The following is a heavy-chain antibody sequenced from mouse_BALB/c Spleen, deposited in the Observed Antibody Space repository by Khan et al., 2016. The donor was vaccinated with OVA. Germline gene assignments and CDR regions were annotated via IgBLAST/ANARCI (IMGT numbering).Heavy chain of an antibody. Sequence: EVQLQQSGPELVKPGASVKISCKTSGYTFTEYTMHWVKQSHGKSLEWIGRINPNNGGTSYNQKFKGKATLTVDTSSTTAYMELRSLTSEDSAVSYGARRDYYAYFWFFDVWGAGTTVTVSS. CDR1: GYTFTEYT. J-gene: IGHJ1*01. CDR2: INPNNGGT. CDR3: ARRDYYAYFWFFDV. V-gene: IGHV1-22*01. D-gene: IGHD1-2*01.